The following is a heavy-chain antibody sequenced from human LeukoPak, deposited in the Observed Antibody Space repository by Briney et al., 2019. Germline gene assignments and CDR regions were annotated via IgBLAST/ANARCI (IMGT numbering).Heavy chain of an antibody. CDR2: LNGGGDRK. Sequence: GGPLRLSCAASGFKFSHYAMGWVRQAPGKGLEWVSTLNGGGDRKHYADSVRGRFIISRDNSKNTLDLQMNNLRAEDTAVYYCDGADYWGQGTVVTVSS. CDR1: GFKFSHYA. CDR3: DGADY. D-gene: IGHD5-24*01. V-gene: IGHV3-23*01. J-gene: IGHJ4*02.